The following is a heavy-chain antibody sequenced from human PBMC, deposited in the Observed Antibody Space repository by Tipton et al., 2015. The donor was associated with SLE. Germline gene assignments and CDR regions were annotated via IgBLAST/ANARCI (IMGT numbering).Heavy chain of an antibody. CDR3: ARGGLSLGELSLYRYFDY. Sequence: TLSLTCTVSGGSISSSSYYWSWIRQPAGKGLEWIGYIYTSGSTYYNPSLKSRVTISVDTSKNQFSLKLRSVTAADTAVYYCARGGLSLGELSLYRYFDYWGQGTLVTVSS. V-gene: IGHV4-61*09. CDR1: GGSISSSSYY. J-gene: IGHJ4*02. CDR2: IYTSGST. D-gene: IGHD3-16*01.